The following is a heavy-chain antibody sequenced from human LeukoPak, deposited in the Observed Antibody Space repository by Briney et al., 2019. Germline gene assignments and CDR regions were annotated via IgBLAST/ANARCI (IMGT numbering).Heavy chain of an antibody. J-gene: IGHJ4*02. Sequence: GGSLRLYCAASGFTFSSYDMHWVRQATGKGLEWVSDIDTAGDTYYPGSVKGRFTISRENAKNSLYLQMNSLRAGDTAVYYCARGPRAYKYSSSWYFDYWGQGTLVTVSS. CDR3: ARGPRAYKYSSSWYFDY. CDR2: IDTAGDT. D-gene: IGHD6-13*01. V-gene: IGHV3-13*01. CDR1: GFTFSSYD.